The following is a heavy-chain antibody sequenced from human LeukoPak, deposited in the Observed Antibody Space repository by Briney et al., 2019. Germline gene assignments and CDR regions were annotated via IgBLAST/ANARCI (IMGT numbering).Heavy chain of an antibody. Sequence: GGSLRLSCAASGFTFSSYGMHWVRQAPGKGLEWVAVISYDGSNKYYADSVKGRFTISRDNSKNTLYLQMNSLRAEDTAVHYCAKEIAVAAPTWFDPWGQGTLVTVSS. CDR2: ISYDGSNK. V-gene: IGHV3-30*18. CDR1: GFTFSSYG. CDR3: AKEIAVAAPTWFDP. J-gene: IGHJ5*02. D-gene: IGHD6-19*01.